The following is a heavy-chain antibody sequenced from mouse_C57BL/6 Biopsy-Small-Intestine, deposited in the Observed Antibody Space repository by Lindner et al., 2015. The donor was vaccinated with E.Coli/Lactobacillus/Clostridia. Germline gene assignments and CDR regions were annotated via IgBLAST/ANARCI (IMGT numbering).Heavy chain of an antibody. CDR1: GYTFTTYV. Sequence: VQLQESGPELVKPGASVKMSCKASGYTFTTYVIHWVNQKPGQGLEWIGYINPYNDGTKYNEKFKGKATLTSDKSSNTAYMELSSLTSEDSAVYYCARSVSPYYSMDYWGQGTSVTVSS. D-gene: IGHD6-2*01. CDR2: INPYNDGT. J-gene: IGHJ4*01. CDR3: ARSVSPYYSMDY. V-gene: IGHV1-14*01.